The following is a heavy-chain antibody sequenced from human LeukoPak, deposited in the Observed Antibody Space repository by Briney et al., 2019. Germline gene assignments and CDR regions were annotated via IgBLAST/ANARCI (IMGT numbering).Heavy chain of an antibody. V-gene: IGHV3-66*04. D-gene: IGHD4-23*01. CDR1: GFTVSSNY. CDR3: ARLPTKVAFDY. Sequence: PGGSLRLSCAASGFTVSSNYMSWVRQAPGKGLEWVSVIYSGGSTYYADSVKGRFTISRDNSKNTLYLQMNSLRAEDTAVYYCARLPTKVAFDYWGQGTLVTVSS. CDR2: IYSGGST. J-gene: IGHJ4*02.